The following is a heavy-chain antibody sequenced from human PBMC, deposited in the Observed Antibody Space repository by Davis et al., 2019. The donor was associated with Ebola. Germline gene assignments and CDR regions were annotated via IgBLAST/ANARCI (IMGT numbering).Heavy chain of an antibody. D-gene: IGHD3-3*01. CDR2: VSYDGGDK. J-gene: IGHJ4*02. V-gene: IGHV3-30*02. Sequence: PGGSLRLSCAASGFTFTNYDMHWVRQSPGKGLEWVAFVSYDGGDKDYTESVKGRFTISKDNSENTLHLQMNSLSVEDTAIYYCAKGRFLLEYSFDCWGQGTLVTVSS. CDR3: AKGRFLLEYSFDC. CDR1: GFTFTNYD.